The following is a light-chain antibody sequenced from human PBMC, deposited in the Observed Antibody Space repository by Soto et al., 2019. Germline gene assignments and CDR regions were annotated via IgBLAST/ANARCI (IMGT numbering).Light chain of an antibody. V-gene: IGKV3-11*01. CDR1: QSVRSH. CDR3: KQRVNSPPT. Sequence: EIVLTQSPATLSLSPGERATLSCRASQSVRSHLAWYQQKPGQPPRPLMYDPANRTTGIPARFSGSGSGTDFALTISSMEPEDCAVHHCKQRVNSPPTCGGGTKVEIK. CDR2: DPA. J-gene: IGKJ4*01.